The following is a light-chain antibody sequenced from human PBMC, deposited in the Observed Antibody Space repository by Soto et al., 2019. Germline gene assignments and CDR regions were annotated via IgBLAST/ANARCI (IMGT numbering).Light chain of an antibody. CDR1: SSNIGTDYD. J-gene: IGLJ3*02. V-gene: IGLV1-40*01. CDR2: GNT. CDR3: HSYDTTLSGSV. Sequence: QSVLTQPPSVSGAPGQRVTISCTGGSSNIGTDYDVHWYRHLPGTAPKLLIYGNTNRPSGVPDRFSGSKSGTSASLAITGLQAEDEADYYCHSYDTTLSGSVFGGGTKLTVL.